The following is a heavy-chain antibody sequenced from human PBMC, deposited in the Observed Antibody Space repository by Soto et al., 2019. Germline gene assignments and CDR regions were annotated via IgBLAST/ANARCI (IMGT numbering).Heavy chain of an antibody. V-gene: IGHV4-61*01. CDR2: IYYSGST. CDR3: ASSIAAAAYY. J-gene: IGHJ4*02. CDR1: GGSVSSGSYY. D-gene: IGHD6-13*01. Sequence: SETLSLTCTVSGGSVSSGSYYWSWIRQPPGKGLEWIGYIYYSGSTNYNPSLKSRVTISVDTSKNQFSLKLSSVTAADTAVYYCASSIAAAAYYWGQGTLVTVSS.